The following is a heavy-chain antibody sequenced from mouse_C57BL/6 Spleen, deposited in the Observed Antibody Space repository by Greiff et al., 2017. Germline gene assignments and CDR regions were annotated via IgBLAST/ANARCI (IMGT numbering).Heavy chain of an antibody. Sequence: QVQLQQSGAELMKPGASVKLSCKATGYTFTGYWIEWVKQRPGHGLEWIGEILPGSGSTNENEKFKGKATFTADTSSNTAYMQLSSLTTEDSAIYYCARELRSFYAMDYWGQGTSVTVSS. CDR1: GYTFTGYW. V-gene: IGHV1-9*01. CDR2: ILPGSGST. D-gene: IGHD1-1*01. CDR3: ARELRSFYAMDY. J-gene: IGHJ4*01.